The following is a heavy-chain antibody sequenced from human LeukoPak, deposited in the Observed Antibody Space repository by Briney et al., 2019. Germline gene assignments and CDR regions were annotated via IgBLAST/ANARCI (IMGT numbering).Heavy chain of an antibody. CDR1: GFTFSSYG. J-gene: IGHJ3*02. CDR2: IWYDGSNK. CDR3: AREFGTPDAFDI. Sequence: PGGSLRLSCAASGFTFSSYGMHWVRQAPGKGLEWVAVIWYDGSNKYYADSVKGRFTISRDNSKNTLYLQMNSLRAEDTAVYCCAREFGTPDAFDIWGQGTMVTVSS. D-gene: IGHD3-16*01. V-gene: IGHV3-33*01.